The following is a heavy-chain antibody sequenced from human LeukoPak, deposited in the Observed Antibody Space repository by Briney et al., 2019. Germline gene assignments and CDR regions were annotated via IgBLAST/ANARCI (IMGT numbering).Heavy chain of an antibody. Sequence: GGSLRLSCAASGFTFSDYYMSWIRQAPGKGLEWVSYVSSSGSTIYYADSVKGRFTISRDNAKNSLYLQMNSLRAEDTAVYYCASSAPKRWLQYSGAFDIWGQGTMVTVSS. CDR3: ASSAPKRWLQYSGAFDI. CDR1: GFTFSDYY. V-gene: IGHV3-11*01. CDR2: VSSSGSTI. D-gene: IGHD5-24*01. J-gene: IGHJ3*02.